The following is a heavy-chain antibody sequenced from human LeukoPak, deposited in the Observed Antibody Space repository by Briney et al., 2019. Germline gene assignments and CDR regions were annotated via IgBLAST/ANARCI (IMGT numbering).Heavy chain of an antibody. CDR2: ISYDGSNK. J-gene: IGHJ4*02. D-gene: IGHD3-16*01. Sequence: GGSLRLSCAASGFTFSSYGMHWVRQAPGKGLEWVAVISYDGSNKYYADSVKGRFTISRGNSKNTLYLQMNSLRAEDTAVYYCAKDYYVDYWGQGTLVAVSS. CDR3: AKDYYVDY. V-gene: IGHV3-30*18. CDR1: GFTFSSYG.